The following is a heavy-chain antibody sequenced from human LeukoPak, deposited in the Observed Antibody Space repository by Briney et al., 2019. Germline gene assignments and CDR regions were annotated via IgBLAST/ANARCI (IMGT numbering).Heavy chain of an antibody. D-gene: IGHD3-3*01. Sequence: GGSLRLSCAASGFTFSDYYMSWIRQAPGKGLEWLSCISSSGRTIYYADSVEGRFTISRDNAKNSLYLQMSSLRVEDTAVYYCARWRGGMGLLNPPYFDYWGLGTLVTVSS. CDR1: GFTFSDYY. CDR3: ARWRGGMGLLNPPYFDY. CDR2: ISSSGRTI. J-gene: IGHJ4*02. V-gene: IGHV3-11*04.